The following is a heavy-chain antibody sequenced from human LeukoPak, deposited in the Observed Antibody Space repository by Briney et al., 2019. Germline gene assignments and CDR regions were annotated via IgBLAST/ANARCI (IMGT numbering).Heavy chain of an antibody. V-gene: IGHV4-34*01. Sequence: SETLSLTCAVYGGSFSGYYWSWIRQPPGKGLEWIGRFHHGGSPSYNPSLQSRVTISADTSKNQFSLNLRSVSDADTAVYYCTRGLTTDKIDYWGQGTLVTVSS. D-gene: IGHD4-17*01. J-gene: IGHJ4*02. CDR3: TRGLTTDKIDY. CDR1: GGSFSGYY. CDR2: FHHGGSP.